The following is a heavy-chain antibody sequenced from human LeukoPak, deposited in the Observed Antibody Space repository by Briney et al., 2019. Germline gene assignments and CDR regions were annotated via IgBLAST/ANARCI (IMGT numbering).Heavy chain of an antibody. CDR2: IYPGDSDT. J-gene: IGHJ4*02. V-gene: IGHV5-51*01. CDR3: ARRYSTGGFDD. Sequence: GESLKISCKGSGYTFTSYWIGWVRQMPGKGLEWMGIIYPGDSDTRCSPSFQGQVTISADKSISTAYLQWSSLKASDSAMYYCARRYSTGGFDDWGQGTLVTVSS. D-gene: IGHD6-25*01. CDR1: GYTFTSYW.